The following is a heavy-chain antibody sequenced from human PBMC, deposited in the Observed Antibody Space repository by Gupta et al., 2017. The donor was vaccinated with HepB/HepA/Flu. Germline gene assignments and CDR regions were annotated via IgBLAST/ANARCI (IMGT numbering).Heavy chain of an antibody. D-gene: IGHD3-22*01. Sequence: QVQLVESGGGVIQPGRSLRLSCAASGFTFSSCAMHWVRQAPGKGLEWVAIIWYDGSNKYYADSVKGRFTISRDNSKSTLYLQMNSLRAEDTAVYYCARDPVYYDSSGHFDYWGQGTLVTVSS. V-gene: IGHV3-33*01. J-gene: IGHJ4*02. CDR3: ARDPVYYDSSGHFDY. CDR2: IWYDGSNK. CDR1: GFTFSSCA.